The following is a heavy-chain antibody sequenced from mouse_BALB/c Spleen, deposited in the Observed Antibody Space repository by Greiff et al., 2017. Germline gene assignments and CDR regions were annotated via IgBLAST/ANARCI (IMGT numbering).Heavy chain of an antibody. CDR3: TRTYYGNYRYWYFDV. Sequence: EVQLQQSGTVLARPGASVKMSCKASGYTFTSYWMHWVKQRPGQGLEWIGAIYPGNSDTSYNQKFKGKAKLTAVTSTSTAYMELSSLTNEDSAVYYCTRTYYGNYRYWYFDVWGAGTTVTVSS. CDR2: IYPGNSDT. CDR1: GYTFTSYW. J-gene: IGHJ1*01. V-gene: IGHV1-5*01. D-gene: IGHD2-10*01.